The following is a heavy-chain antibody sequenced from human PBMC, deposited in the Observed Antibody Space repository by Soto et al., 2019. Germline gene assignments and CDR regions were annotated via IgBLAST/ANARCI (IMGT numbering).Heavy chain of an antibody. CDR1: GGSISSYY. J-gene: IGHJ6*02. V-gene: IGHV4-59*01. D-gene: IGHD3-3*01. CDR3: ARANYDFWSGYSDYYYYGMDV. CDR2: IYYSGST. Sequence: SETLSLTCTVSGGSISSYYWSWIRQPPGKGLEWIGYIYYSGSTNYNPSLKSRVTISVDTSKNQFSLKLSSVTAADTAVYYCARANYDFWSGYSDYYYYGMDVWGQGTTVTVSS.